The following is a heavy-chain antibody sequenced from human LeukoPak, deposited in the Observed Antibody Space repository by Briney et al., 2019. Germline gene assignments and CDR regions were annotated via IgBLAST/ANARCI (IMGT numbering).Heavy chain of an antibody. D-gene: IGHD3-3*01. CDR2: INPNSGGT. V-gene: IGHV1-2*02. Sequence: GASVKVSCKASGYTSTGYYMHWVRQAPGQGLEWMGWINPNSGGTNYAQKFQGRVTMTRDTSISTAYMELSRLRSDDTAVYYCARDLTYYDFWSGYPTWGQGTLVTVSS. J-gene: IGHJ5*02. CDR3: ARDLTYYDFWSGYPT. CDR1: GYTSTGYY.